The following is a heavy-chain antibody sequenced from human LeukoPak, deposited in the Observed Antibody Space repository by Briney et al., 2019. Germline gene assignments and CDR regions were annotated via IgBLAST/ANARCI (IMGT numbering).Heavy chain of an antibody. D-gene: IGHD4-17*01. CDR2: IRSKANSYAT. CDR3: TRRKHDYGENYYYYYYMDV. CDR1: GFTFSGSA. Sequence: PGGSLRLSCAASGFTFSGSAMHWVRQASGKGLEWVGRIRSKANSYATAYAASVKGRFTISRDDSKNTAYLQTNSLKTEDTAVYYCTRRKHDYGENYYYYYYMDVWGKGTTVTVSS. V-gene: IGHV3-73*01. J-gene: IGHJ6*03.